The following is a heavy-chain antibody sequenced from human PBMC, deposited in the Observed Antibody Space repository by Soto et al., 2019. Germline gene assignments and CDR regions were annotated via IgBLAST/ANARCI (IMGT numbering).Heavy chain of an antibody. V-gene: IGHV4-34*01. Sequence: PSETLSLTCAVYGGSFSGQYWSWIRQPPGKGLEWIGEINHSGSINYNPSLESRVTISEDTSKNQFSLKLSSVTAADTAVYYCARGQVVAAQHWGQGTLVTVSS. J-gene: IGHJ4*02. D-gene: IGHD2-15*01. CDR1: GGSFSGQY. CDR2: INHSGSI. CDR3: ARGQVVAAQH.